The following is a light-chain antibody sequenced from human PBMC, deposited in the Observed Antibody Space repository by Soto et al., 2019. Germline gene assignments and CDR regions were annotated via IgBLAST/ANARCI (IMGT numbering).Light chain of an antibody. CDR2: DTS. Sequence: EVVLTQSPATLSLSPGGRATLSCRASEDVDIYLAWYQQRPGQAPRLLIYDTSKRATGIPARFTGTGSGTDFTLTLRSLEPEDFAVYYCQQRFRWPPWTFGQGTKVEIK. CDR1: EDVDIY. J-gene: IGKJ1*01. CDR3: QQRFRWPPWT. V-gene: IGKV3-11*01.